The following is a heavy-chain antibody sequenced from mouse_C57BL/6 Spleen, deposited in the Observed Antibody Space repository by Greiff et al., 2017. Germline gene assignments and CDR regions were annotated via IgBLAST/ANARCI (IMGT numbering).Heavy chain of an antibody. D-gene: IGHD1-1*01. Sequence: EVKLQESGAELVRPGASVKLSCTASGFNIKDYYMHWVKQRPEQGLEWIGRIDPEDGDTEYAPKFQGKATMTADTSSNTAYLQLSSLTSEDTAVYYAITTVVVHWYFDVWGTGTTVTVSS. CDR1: GFNIKDYY. CDR2: IDPEDGDT. J-gene: IGHJ1*03. V-gene: IGHV14-1*01. CDR3: ITTVVVHWYFDV.